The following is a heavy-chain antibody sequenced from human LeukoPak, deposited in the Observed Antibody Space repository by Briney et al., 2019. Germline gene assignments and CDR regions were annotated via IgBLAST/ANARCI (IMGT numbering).Heavy chain of an antibody. Sequence: PSQTLSLTCAVSGGSISSGGYSWSWIRQPPGKGLEWIGYIYHGGSTYYNPSLKSRVTISVDRSKNQFSLKLSSVTAADTAVYYCARVTYYYDSSGPPVYYFDYWGQGTLVTVSS. CDR3: ARVTYYYDSSGPPVYYFDY. J-gene: IGHJ4*02. CDR2: IYHGGST. D-gene: IGHD3-22*01. CDR1: GGSISSGGYS. V-gene: IGHV4-30-2*01.